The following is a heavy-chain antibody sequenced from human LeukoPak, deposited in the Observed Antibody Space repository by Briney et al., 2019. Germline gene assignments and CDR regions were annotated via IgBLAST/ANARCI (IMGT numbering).Heavy chain of an antibody. J-gene: IGHJ4*02. CDR2: VSHSGST. Sequence: SETLSLTCTVSGGSISSSSYYWGWIRQPPGKGLEWIGEVSHSGSTNYNPSLKSRVTISLDTSKNQFSLKLKSVTAADTAVYYCARVRRFGAGQDYWGQGTLVTFSS. V-gene: IGHV4-39*07. D-gene: IGHD3-16*01. CDR1: GGSISSSSYY. CDR3: ARVRRFGAGQDY.